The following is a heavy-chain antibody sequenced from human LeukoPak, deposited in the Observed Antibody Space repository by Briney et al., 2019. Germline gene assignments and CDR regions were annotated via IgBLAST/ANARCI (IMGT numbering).Heavy chain of an antibody. CDR1: GGSINSYY. CDR3: ARGPPRFCAGDCYLRYFDY. CDR2: IYYSGST. D-gene: IGHD2-21*02. V-gene: IGHV4-59*01. J-gene: IGHJ4*02. Sequence: KPSETLSLTCTVSGGSINSYYWGWIRQPPGEGLEWIGYIYYSGSTNYNPSLKSRVTISVDTSKSQFSPKLSSVTAADTAVYYCARGPPRFCAGDCYLRYFDYWGQGTLVTVSS.